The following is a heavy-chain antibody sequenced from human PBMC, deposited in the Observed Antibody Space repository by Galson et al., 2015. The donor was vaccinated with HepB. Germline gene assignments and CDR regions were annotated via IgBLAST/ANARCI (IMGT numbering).Heavy chain of an antibody. CDR2: IIPIFGTA. D-gene: IGHD4-17*01. J-gene: IGHJ6*02. Sequence: SVKVSCKASGGTFSSYAISWVRQAPGQGLEWMGGIIPIFGTANYAQKFQGRVTITADESTSTAYMELSSLRSEDTAVYYCARGYGDYVFYYYYGMDVWGQGTTVTVSS. CDR1: GGTFSSYA. CDR3: ARGYGDYVFYYYYGMDV. V-gene: IGHV1-69*13.